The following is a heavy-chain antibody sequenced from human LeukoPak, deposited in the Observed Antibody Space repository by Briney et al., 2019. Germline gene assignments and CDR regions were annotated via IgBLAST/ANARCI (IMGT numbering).Heavy chain of an antibody. V-gene: IGHV1-2*02. CDR2: INPKSGDT. CDR1: GYSFPAYY. J-gene: IGHJ4*02. CDR3: ARGRVSSAYDPTGY. D-gene: IGHD5-12*01. Sequence: LGASVKVSCKASGYSFPAYYMYWLRQAPGQGLEWMGWINPKSGDTNYAQKFQGGGTMTRDTSISTAYMELSRLRSDDTAVFYCARGRVSSAYDPTGYWGQGTLVTVSS.